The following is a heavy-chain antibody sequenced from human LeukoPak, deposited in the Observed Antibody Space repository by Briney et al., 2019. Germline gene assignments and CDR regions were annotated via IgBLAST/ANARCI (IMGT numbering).Heavy chain of an antibody. CDR3: AKDPSISIDYDFWRDV. V-gene: IGHV1-18*01. D-gene: IGHD3-3*01. CDR1: DYTFTNYG. Sequence: ASVKVSCKASDYTFTNYGISWVRQAPGQGLEWMGWISASSGKTNYAPKFQGRVTLTTDTSTSTAYMDLSSLRSEDTAVYYCAKDPSISIDYDFWRDVWGQGTMVTVSS. J-gene: IGHJ3*01. CDR2: ISASSGKT.